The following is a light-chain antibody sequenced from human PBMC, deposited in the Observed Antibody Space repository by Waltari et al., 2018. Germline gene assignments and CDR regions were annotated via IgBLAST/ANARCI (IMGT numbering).Light chain of an antibody. CDR2: STN. V-gene: IGLV7-43*01. CDR1: TGPVPSGQY. J-gene: IGLJ3*02. CDR3: LLFYTDPQWV. Sequence: QTVVTQEPSLTVSHGGTVTLTCASSTGPVPSGQYPNWFQQKPGQAPRALIYSTNYKHSWTPARFSGSLLGGKAALTLSGVQPEDEADYYCLLFYTDPQWVFGGGTRLTVL.